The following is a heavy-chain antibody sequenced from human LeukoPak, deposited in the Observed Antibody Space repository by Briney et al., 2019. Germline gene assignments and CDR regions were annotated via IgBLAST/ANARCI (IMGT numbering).Heavy chain of an antibody. D-gene: IGHD1-26*01. V-gene: IGHV4-61*02. CDR3: ARDTSDYSGSYFDY. J-gene: IGHJ4*02. CDR1: GGSISSGSYY. CDR2: IYTSGST. Sequence: PSETLSLTCTVSGGSISSGSYYWRWIRQPAGTGLEWIGRIYTSGSTNYNPSLKSRVTISVDTSKNQFSLKLSSVTAADTAVYYCARDTSDYSGSYFDYWGQGTLVTVSS.